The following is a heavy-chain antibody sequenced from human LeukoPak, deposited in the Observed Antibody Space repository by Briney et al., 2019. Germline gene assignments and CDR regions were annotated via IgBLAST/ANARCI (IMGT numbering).Heavy chain of an antibody. Sequence: GGSLRLSCAASGFDFSTYSRDWVRQAPGKGLEWVSYISSSSNIYHADSVKGRFTISRDNAKNSLHLQMNSLRAEDTAVYYCARVGRSGWTVDYWGQGTLVTVSS. CDR3: ARVGRSGWTVDY. D-gene: IGHD6-19*01. CDR1: GFDFSTYS. CDR2: ISSSSNI. V-gene: IGHV3-48*04. J-gene: IGHJ4*02.